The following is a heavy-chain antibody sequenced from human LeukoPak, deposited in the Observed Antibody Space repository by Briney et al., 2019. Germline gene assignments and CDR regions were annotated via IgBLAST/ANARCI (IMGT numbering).Heavy chain of an antibody. D-gene: IGHD3-10*01. J-gene: IGHJ4*02. Sequence: AAVKVSCKVSGYTLTELSMHWVRQAPGKGLEWMGGFDPEDGETIYAQKFQGRVTMTEDTSTDTAYMELSSLRSEDTAVYYCATDWRGSGSYYPLDYWGQGTLVTVSS. V-gene: IGHV1-24*01. CDR1: GYTLTELS. CDR3: ATDWRGSGSYYPLDY. CDR2: FDPEDGET.